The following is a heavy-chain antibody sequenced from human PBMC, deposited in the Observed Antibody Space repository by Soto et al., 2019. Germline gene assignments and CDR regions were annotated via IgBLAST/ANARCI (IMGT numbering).Heavy chain of an antibody. CDR3: ARAGRVLLWFGEVVGGWFDP. CDR2: IYYSGST. J-gene: IGHJ5*02. V-gene: IGHV4-31*03. D-gene: IGHD3-10*01. Sequence: SETLSLTCTVSGGSISNGGYYWSWIRQHPGKGLEWIGYIYYSGSTYYNPSLKSRVTISVDTSKNQFSLKLSSVTAADTAVYYCARAGRVLLWFGEVVGGWFDPWGQGTLVTVSS. CDR1: GGSISNGGYY.